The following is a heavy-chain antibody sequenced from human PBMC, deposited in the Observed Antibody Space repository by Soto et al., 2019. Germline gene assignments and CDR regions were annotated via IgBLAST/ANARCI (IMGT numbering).Heavy chain of an antibody. V-gene: IGHV3-48*01. J-gene: IGHJ4*02. Sequence: EVQLVESGGGLVQPGGSLRLSCAASGFTFSGYSMNWVRQAPGKGLEWVSYISSSSSTIYYAGSVKGRFTISRDNAKNSLYLQMNSLRAEDTAVYYCASSPAGTVVTPGGYWGQGTLVTVSS. CDR3: ASSPAGTVVTPGGY. CDR1: GFTFSGYS. CDR2: ISSSSSTI. D-gene: IGHD6-13*01.